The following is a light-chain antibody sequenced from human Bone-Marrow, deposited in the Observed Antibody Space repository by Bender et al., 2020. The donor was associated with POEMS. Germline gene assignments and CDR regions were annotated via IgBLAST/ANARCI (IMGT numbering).Light chain of an antibody. Sequence: LTQPHSVSESPGKTVTISCTRSSGSIANTYVQWYQQRPGKAPKLMIFDVTNRPSGVSNRFSGSKSGNTASLTISGLQAEDEADYYCSSYAGSYIVVFGGGTMVTVL. CDR1: SGSIANTY. CDR2: DVT. CDR3: SSYAGSYIVV. J-gene: IGLJ2*01. V-gene: IGLV2-11*01.